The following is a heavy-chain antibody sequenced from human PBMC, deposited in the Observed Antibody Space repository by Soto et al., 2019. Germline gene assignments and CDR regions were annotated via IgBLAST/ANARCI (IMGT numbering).Heavy chain of an antibody. CDR1: GSTVSSNY. J-gene: IGHJ1*01. V-gene: IGHV3-53*01. CDR3: AKHLELPGVFHH. D-gene: IGHD3-3*01. CDR2: IYSGGST. Sequence: PGGSLRLSCAASGSTVSSNYMSWVRQAPGKGLEWVSVIYSGGSTYYADSVKGRFTISRDNSKNTLYLQIDSLRDEDTAVYYCAKHLELPGVFHHWGQGTPVTVSS.